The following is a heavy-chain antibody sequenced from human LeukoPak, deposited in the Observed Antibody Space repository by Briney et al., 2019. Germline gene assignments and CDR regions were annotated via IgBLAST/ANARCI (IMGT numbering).Heavy chain of an antibody. V-gene: IGHV4-4*02. Sequence: SETLSLTCAVSGGSFSSSNWWSWVRQPPGKGLEWIGRIYTSGSTNYNPPLKSRVTMSVDTSKNQFSLKLSSVTAADTAVYYCAREGLYYGSGKPRWDNWFDPWGQGTLVTVSS. CDR2: IYTSGST. CDR3: AREGLYYGSGKPRWDNWFDP. CDR1: GGSFSSSNW. J-gene: IGHJ5*02. D-gene: IGHD3-10*01.